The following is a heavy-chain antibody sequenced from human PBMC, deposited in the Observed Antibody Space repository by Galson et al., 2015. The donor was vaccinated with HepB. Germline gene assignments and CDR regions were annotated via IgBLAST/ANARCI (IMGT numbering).Heavy chain of an antibody. Sequence: SVKVSCKASGGTFSSYTISWVRQAPGQGLEWMGRIIPILGIANYAQKFQGRVTITADKSTSTAYMELSSLRSEDAAVYYCARENEENDILTGYYPGRGYAGRTFDYWGQGTLVTVSS. CDR3: ARENEENDILTGYYPGRGYAGRTFDY. V-gene: IGHV1-69*04. J-gene: IGHJ4*02. CDR2: IIPILGIA. D-gene: IGHD3-9*01. CDR1: GGTFSSYT.